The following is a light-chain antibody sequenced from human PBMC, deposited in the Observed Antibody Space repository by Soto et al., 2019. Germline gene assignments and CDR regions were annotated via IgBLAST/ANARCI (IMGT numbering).Light chain of an antibody. Sequence: AIQMTQSPSSLSASVGDRVTITCRASQGIRDDLGWYQQKPGKAPKLLVYAASSLQSGVPSRFSGSGSGTDFTLTISSLQPEDFATYYCLQDYNYPLTFGGGTKVDIK. V-gene: IGKV1-6*01. CDR2: AAS. CDR3: LQDYNYPLT. J-gene: IGKJ4*01. CDR1: QGIRDD.